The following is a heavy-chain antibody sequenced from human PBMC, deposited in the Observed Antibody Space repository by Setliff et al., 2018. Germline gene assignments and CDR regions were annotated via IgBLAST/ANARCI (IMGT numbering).Heavy chain of an antibody. Sequence: ASVKVSCKPSGYTFTNYGITWVRQAPGQGLEWMGWINKYSFKTNYPQKFLGRVTVTTDTSTGTAYMELGSLTSDDTAIYYCARINFYVSSGYYYAPDYWGPGTLVTVSS. CDR1: GYTFTNYG. V-gene: IGHV1-18*01. J-gene: IGHJ4*02. D-gene: IGHD3-22*01. CDR2: INKYSFKT. CDR3: ARINFYVSSGYYYAPDY.